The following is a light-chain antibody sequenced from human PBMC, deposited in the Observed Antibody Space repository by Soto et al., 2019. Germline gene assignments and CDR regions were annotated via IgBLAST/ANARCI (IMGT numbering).Light chain of an antibody. CDR3: QTWVTGIHI. V-gene: IGLV4-69*01. J-gene: IGLJ2*01. Sequence: QPVLTQSPSASASLGASVKLTCTLNSGHSNYAIAWHQQQPEKGPRFLMKLNSDGSHSKGDGIPDRFSGSSSGAERYLTISTLQSEDEADYYCQTWVTGIHIFGGGTKLTVL. CDR1: SGHSNYA. CDR2: LNSDGSH.